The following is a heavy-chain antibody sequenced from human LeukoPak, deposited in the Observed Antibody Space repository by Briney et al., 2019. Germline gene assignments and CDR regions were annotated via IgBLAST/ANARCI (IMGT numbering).Heavy chain of an antibody. V-gene: IGHV3-74*01. CDR3: VRDMHGPHDY. Sequence: GRSLRLSCAASGFTFSSYSMHWVRQAPGKGLVWVSRINTDGSTTNYADSVKGRFTISRDNAKSTLYLQMNSLRADDTAVYYCVRDMHGPHDYWGQGTLVTVSA. J-gene: IGHJ4*02. D-gene: IGHD2-2*01. CDR2: INTDGSTT. CDR1: GFTFSSYS.